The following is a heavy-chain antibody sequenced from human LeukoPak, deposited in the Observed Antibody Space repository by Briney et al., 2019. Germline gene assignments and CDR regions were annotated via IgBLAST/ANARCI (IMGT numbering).Heavy chain of an antibody. CDR3: AKPLLYYYDSSDY. J-gene: IGHJ4*02. D-gene: IGHD3-22*01. CDR1: GFSFSTYA. Sequence: GGSLRLSCATSGFSFSTYAMNWVRQAPGKGLEWVSVISGSGGSTYYADSVKGRFTISRANFKNTLYLQMNSLRAEDTAVYYCAKPLLYYYDSSDYWGQGTLVTVSS. CDR2: ISGSGGST. V-gene: IGHV3-23*01.